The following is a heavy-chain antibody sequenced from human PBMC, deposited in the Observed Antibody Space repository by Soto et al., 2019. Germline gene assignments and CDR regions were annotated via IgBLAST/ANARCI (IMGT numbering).Heavy chain of an antibody. Sequence: PSETLSLTCTVSGGSISSSSYYWGWIRQTPGKGLEWIGSIYYSGSTYYNPSPKSRVTISVDTSKNQFSPKLSSVPAANTAVYYCARQWAAGPPLDYWGQGTLVTVSS. CDR2: IYYSGST. V-gene: IGHV4-39*01. D-gene: IGHD1-26*01. CDR3: ARQWAAGPPLDY. J-gene: IGHJ4*02. CDR1: GGSISSSSYY.